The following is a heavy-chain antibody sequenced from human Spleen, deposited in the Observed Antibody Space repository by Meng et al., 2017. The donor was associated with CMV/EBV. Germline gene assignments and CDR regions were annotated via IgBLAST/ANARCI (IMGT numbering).Heavy chain of an antibody. CDR3: ARQFGDCTSTSCYTNWVDP. CDR2: IYYSGST. V-gene: IGHV4-59*01. Sequence: GPLRLSCTVSGGSISSNYWSWIRQPPGRGLEWIGHIYYSGSTDYNPSLKSRVTISVDTSKNQFSLKLSSVTAADTAVYYCARQFGDCTSTSCYTNWVDPWGQGTLVTVSS. J-gene: IGHJ5*02. CDR1: GGSISSNY. D-gene: IGHD2-2*01.